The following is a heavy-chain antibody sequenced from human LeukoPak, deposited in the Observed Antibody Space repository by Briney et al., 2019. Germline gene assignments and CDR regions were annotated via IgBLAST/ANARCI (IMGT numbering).Heavy chain of an antibody. CDR2: ITGSSNTI. D-gene: IGHD3/OR15-3a*01. CDR1: GFTFSSYS. J-gene: IGHJ4*02. V-gene: IGHV3-48*01. CDR3: ARTGLGMYSFDS. Sequence: PGGSLRLSCAAPGFTFSSYSMNWVRQAAGKGLEWVSYITGSSNTINYADSVKGRFTISRDKAKNSLYLQMNSLRAEDTAVYYCARTGLGMYSFDSWGQGTLVTVSS.